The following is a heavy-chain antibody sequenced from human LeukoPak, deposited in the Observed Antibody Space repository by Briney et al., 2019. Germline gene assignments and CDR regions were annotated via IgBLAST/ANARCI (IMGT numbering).Heavy chain of an antibody. CDR1: GFTFSSYS. V-gene: IGHV3-48*04. CDR3: ARTFGDYYYYMDV. Sequence: GGSLRLSCAASGFTFSSYSMNWVRQAPGKGLEWVSYISSSSSTIYYADSVKGRFTISRDNAKNSLYLQMNSLRAEDTAVYYCARTFGDYYYYMDVWGKGTTVTISS. D-gene: IGHD3-16*01. CDR2: ISSSSSTI. J-gene: IGHJ6*03.